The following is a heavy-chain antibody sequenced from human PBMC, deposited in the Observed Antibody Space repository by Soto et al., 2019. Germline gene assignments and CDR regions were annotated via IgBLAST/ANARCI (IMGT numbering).Heavy chain of an antibody. CDR3: ARAPYSSSSFYYYYGMDF. Sequence: EVQLVESGGGLVQPGGSLRLSCAASGFTFSSYEMNWVRQAPGKGLEWVSYISSSGSTIYYADSVKGRFTISRDNAKNSLYLRMNSLRAEDTAVYYCARAPYSSSSFYYYYGMDFWGQGTTVTVSS. V-gene: IGHV3-48*03. CDR1: GFTFSSYE. D-gene: IGHD6-6*01. J-gene: IGHJ6*02. CDR2: ISSSGSTI.